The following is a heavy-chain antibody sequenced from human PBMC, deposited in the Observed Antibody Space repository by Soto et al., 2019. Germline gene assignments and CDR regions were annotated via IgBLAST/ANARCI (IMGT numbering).Heavy chain of an antibody. V-gene: IGHV4-34*01. J-gene: IGHJ5*01. D-gene: IGHD3-22*01. CDR3: STRAYDTNGYYRFDP. CDR2: INHSGRV. Sequence: SETLSLTCAVYCGSFIGHSWTWIRQSPGKGLEWIGDINHSGRVNYSPSLKSRVTISLDTSKNQFSLTLSAVTAADTAMYYCSTRAYDTNGYYRFDPWGQGTLVTVS. CDR1: CGSFIGHS.